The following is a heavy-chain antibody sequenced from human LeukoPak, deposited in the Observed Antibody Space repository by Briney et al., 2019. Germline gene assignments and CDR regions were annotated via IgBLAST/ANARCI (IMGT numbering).Heavy chain of an antibody. CDR1: GFTFSSFE. CDR3: ARSMYSGGDCYYYFDY. Sequence: GGSLRLSCAASGFTFSSFEMMWVRQAPGKGLEWVSYISSGGSTIYYADSVKGRFTISRDNAKNSLSLQMNSLRAEDTAVYYCARSMYSGGDCYYYFDYWGQGTLVTVAS. D-gene: IGHD2-21*02. CDR2: ISSGGSTI. V-gene: IGHV3-48*03. J-gene: IGHJ4*02.